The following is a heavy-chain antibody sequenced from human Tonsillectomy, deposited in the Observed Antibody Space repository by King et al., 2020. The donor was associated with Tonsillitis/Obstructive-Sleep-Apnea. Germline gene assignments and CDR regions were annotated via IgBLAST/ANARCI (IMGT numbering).Heavy chain of an antibody. CDR1: GFTFGDYV. D-gene: IGHD6-19*01. Sequence: VQLVESGGGLVQPGRSLRLSCTASGFTFGDYVMSWVRQAPGKGLEWVGFIRSKAYGGTTEYAASVKGRFTLSRDDSKSIAYLQMNSLKTEDTAVYYCTRGLAGAGMYFHHWGQGTLVTVSS. J-gene: IGHJ1*01. CDR3: TRGLAGAGMYFHH. V-gene: IGHV3-49*04. CDR2: IRSKAYGGTT.